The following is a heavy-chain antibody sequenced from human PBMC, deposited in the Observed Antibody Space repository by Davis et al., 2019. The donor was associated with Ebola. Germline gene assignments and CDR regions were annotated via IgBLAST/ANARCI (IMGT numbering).Heavy chain of an antibody. CDR2: ISGSGGST. CDR3: ARSAPYSTSSRGWFDL. CDR1: GFTFSSYA. J-gene: IGHJ5*02. D-gene: IGHD6-6*01. V-gene: IGHV3-23*01. Sequence: GESLKISCAASGFTFSSYAMSWVRQAPGKGLEWVSAISGSGGSTYYADSVKGRFTISRDNFKNTLYVQMNSLRAEDTAVYYCARSAPYSTSSRGWFDLWGQGTLVTVSS.